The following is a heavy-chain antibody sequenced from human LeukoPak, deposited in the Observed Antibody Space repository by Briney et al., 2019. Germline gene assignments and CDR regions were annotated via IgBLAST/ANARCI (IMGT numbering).Heavy chain of an antibody. Sequence: SQTLSLTCAISGDSIFTNNVAWNWIRQSPSRRLERLGRTYYRSKWSFDYAVSVKSRITINADTSKNQFSLQLSSVTPEDTAVYYCARGKYTSFDNWGQGTLVTVSS. CDR1: GDSIFTNNVA. CDR2: TYYRSKWSF. D-gene: IGHD6-6*01. V-gene: IGHV6-1*01. J-gene: IGHJ4*02. CDR3: ARGKYTSFDN.